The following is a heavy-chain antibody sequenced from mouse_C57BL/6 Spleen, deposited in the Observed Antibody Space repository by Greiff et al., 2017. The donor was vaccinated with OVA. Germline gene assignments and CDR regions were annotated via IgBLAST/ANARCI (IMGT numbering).Heavy chain of an antibody. CDR1: GFSLTSYG. D-gene: IGHD4-1*01. V-gene: IGHV2-2*01. J-gene: IGHJ2*01. CDR2: IWSGGST. CDR3: ARNGVGRGIFIDY. Sequence: VKLVESGPGLVQPSQSLSITCTVSGFSLTSYGVHWVRQSPGKGLEWLGVIWSGGSTDYNAAFISRLSISKDNSKSQVFFKMNSLQADDTAIYYCARNGVGRGIFIDYWGQGTTLTVSS.